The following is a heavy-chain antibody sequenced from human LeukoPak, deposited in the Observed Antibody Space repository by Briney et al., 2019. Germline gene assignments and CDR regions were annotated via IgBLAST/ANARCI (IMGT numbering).Heavy chain of an antibody. J-gene: IGHJ4*02. Sequence: GGSLRLSCAASGFTFSSYAMHWVRQAPGKGLEWVAVIWGGGDNKYYADSVKGRFTISRDNSKNTLYLEMNSLRAEDTAVYYCARDPSSGYYLYFDYWGQGTLLTVSS. V-gene: IGHV3-33*08. D-gene: IGHD3-22*01. CDR2: IWGGGDNK. CDR3: ARDPSSGYYLYFDY. CDR1: GFTFSSYA.